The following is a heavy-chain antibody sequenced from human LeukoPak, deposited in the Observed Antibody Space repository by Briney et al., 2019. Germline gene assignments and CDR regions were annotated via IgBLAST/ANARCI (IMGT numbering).Heavy chain of an antibody. V-gene: IGHV1-2*02. D-gene: IGHD3-16*01. J-gene: IGHJ5*02. CDR3: ARVNTGGVWFDP. CDR1: GYTFTAYY. CDR2: INPNSGGT. Sequence: ASVKVSCKASGYTFTAYYMHWVRQAPGQGLEWMGWINPNSGGTNYAQKFQGRVTLTRDTSISTAYMELSRLRSDDTAIYYCARVNTGGVWFDPWGQGTLVTVSS.